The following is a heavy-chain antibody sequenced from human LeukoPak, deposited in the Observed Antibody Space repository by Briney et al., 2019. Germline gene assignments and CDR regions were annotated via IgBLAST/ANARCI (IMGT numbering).Heavy chain of an antibody. CDR1: GFTFSYYW. CDR2: ISGSGGST. CDR3: AEPEGGYYDIRPD. J-gene: IGHJ4*02. V-gene: IGHV3-23*01. Sequence: GGSLRLSCAASGFTFSYYWMSWVRQAPGKGLEWVSAISGSGGSTYYADSVKGRFTISRDNSKNTLYLQMNSLRAEDTAVYYCAEPEGGYYDIRPDWGQGTLDTVSS. D-gene: IGHD3-22*01.